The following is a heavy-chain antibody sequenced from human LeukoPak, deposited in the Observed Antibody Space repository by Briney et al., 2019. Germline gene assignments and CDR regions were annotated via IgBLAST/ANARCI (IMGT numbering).Heavy chain of an antibody. Sequence: ASVKVSCKASGYTFTGYAMHWVRQAPGQGLEWMGWINAGNGNTKYSQKFQGRVTITRDTSTSTVYMELSSLRSEDTAVYYCARARDTGDYWGQGTLVTVSS. J-gene: IGHJ4*02. D-gene: IGHD3-16*02. CDR1: GYTFTGYA. CDR2: INAGNGNT. V-gene: IGHV1-3*01. CDR3: ARARDTGDY.